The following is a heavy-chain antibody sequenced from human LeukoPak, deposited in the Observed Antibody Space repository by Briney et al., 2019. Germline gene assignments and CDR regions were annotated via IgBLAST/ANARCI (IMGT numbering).Heavy chain of an antibody. J-gene: IGHJ4*02. Sequence: PSQTLSLTCAISGDSVSTYSGAWNWIRQSPSRGLEWLGRTFYRSKWYYDYALSVKSRMTISPDTSKNQFSLQLSSLTPEDTAVYFCARGFMYTNDYYFDFWGQGALVTVSS. D-gene: IGHD3-16*01. CDR2: TFYRSKWYY. V-gene: IGHV6-1*01. CDR3: ARGFMYTNDYYFDF. CDR1: GDSVSTYSGA.